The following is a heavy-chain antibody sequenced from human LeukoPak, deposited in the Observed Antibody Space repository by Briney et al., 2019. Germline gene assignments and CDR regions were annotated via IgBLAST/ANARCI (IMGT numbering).Heavy chain of an antibody. J-gene: IGHJ3*02. CDR1: GFTVSSNY. CDR2: IYSGGST. CDR3: ARVPRGAFDT. Sequence: PGGSLRLSCAASGFTVSSNYMSWVRQAPGKGLVWVSVIYSGGSTYYADSVKGRFTISRDNSKNTLYLQMNSLRAEDTAVYYCARVPRGAFDTWGQGTMVTVSS. D-gene: IGHD3-10*01. V-gene: IGHV3-53*01.